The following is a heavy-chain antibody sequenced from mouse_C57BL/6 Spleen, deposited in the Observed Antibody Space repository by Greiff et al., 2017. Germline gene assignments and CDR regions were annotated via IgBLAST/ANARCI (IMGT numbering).Heavy chain of an antibody. CDR3: ARGGDYYFDY. Sequence: EVQLQESGGGLVKPGGSLKLSCAASGFTFSDYGMHWVRQAPEKGLEWVAYISSGSSTIYYADTVKGRFTISRDNAKNTLFLQMTSLRSEDTAMYYCARGGDYYFDYWGQGTTLTVSS. J-gene: IGHJ2*01. V-gene: IGHV5-17*01. CDR2: ISSGSSTI. CDR1: GFTFSDYG.